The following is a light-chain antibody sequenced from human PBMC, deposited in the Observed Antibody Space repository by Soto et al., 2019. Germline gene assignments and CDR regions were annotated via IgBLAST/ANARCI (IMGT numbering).Light chain of an antibody. V-gene: IGLV1-40*01. J-gene: IGLJ3*02. CDR2: GNN. CDR3: QSFDSSLSVV. CDR1: SSNIGAGYH. Sequence: QSVLTQPPSVSGAPGQRVTISCNGSSSNIGAGYHVHWYQQLPGTAPKLLIYGNNNRPSGVPGRFSGSKSGTSASLAITGLQAEDEADYYCQSFDSSLSVVFGGGTQLTVL.